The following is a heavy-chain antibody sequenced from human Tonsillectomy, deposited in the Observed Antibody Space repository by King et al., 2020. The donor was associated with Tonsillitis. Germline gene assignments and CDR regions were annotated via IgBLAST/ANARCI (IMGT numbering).Heavy chain of an antibody. CDR3: ARGEGGSGSYDY. Sequence: QLQESGPGLVKPSETLSLTCTVSGGSISSYYWTWIRQPPGKGLEWIGYIHYSGSTNYNPSHKSRVTISVDTSKNQFSLKLSSVTAADTAMYYCARGEGGSGSYDYWGQGTLVTVSS. D-gene: IGHD3-10*01. V-gene: IGHV4-59*01. CDR1: GGSISSYY. CDR2: IHYSGST. J-gene: IGHJ4*02.